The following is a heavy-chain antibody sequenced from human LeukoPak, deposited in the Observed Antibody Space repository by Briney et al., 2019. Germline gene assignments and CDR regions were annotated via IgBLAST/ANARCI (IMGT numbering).Heavy chain of an antibody. Sequence: GGSLRLSFAGSGFTFSGYWMSWVRPAPGKGLEWVANIKYDGSEKYYVDSVKGRFTISRDNAKNSLYLQMNSLRVEDTAVYYCARGRSKDYWGQGTLVTVSS. V-gene: IGHV3-7*04. CDR2: IKYDGSEK. CDR3: ARGRSKDY. D-gene: IGHD3-10*01. J-gene: IGHJ4*02. CDR1: GFTFSGYW.